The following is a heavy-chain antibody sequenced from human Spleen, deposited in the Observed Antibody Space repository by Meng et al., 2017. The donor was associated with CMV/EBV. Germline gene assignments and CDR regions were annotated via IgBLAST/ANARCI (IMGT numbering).Heavy chain of an antibody. Sequence: VSGGSIRRSNWWSWVRQPPGKGLEWIGEIYHSGSTNYNPSLKNRVTISVDKSKNQFSLKLSSVTAADTAVYYCARRYVDIVTTPFDYWGQGTLVTSPQ. CDR3: ARRYVDIVTTPFDY. CDR1: GGSIRRSNW. V-gene: IGHV4-4*02. J-gene: IGHJ4*02. CDR2: IYHSGST. D-gene: IGHD5-12*01.